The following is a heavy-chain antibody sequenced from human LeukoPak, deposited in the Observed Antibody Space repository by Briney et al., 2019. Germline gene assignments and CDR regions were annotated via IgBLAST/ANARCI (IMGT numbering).Heavy chain of an antibody. CDR3: ARGGIDIVTVPVSNWFDP. Sequence: GASVKVSCKASGYTFINYGITWVRQVPGQGLEWMGWSSPYNSKTNYAQKLQGRVTMTTDTSTNTAYMELRSLRSDDTAVYYCARGGIDIVTVPVSNWFDPWGQGTLVTVSS. CDR1: GYTFINYG. D-gene: IGHD2/OR15-2a*01. V-gene: IGHV1-18*01. CDR2: SSPYNSKT. J-gene: IGHJ5*02.